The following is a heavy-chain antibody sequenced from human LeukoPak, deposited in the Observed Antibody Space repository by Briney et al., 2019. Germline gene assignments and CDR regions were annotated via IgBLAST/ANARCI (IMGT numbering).Heavy chain of an antibody. CDR1: GGSISSYY. CDR3: ARAVIAARSWFDP. D-gene: IGHD6-6*01. J-gene: IGHJ5*02. CDR2: IYYSGST. Sequence: PSETLSLTCTVSGGSISSYYWSWIRQPPGKGLDWNGYIYYSGSTNYNPSLKSRVTISVDTSKNQFSLKLSSVTAADTAVYYCARAVIAARSWFDPWGQGTLVTVSS. V-gene: IGHV4-59*08.